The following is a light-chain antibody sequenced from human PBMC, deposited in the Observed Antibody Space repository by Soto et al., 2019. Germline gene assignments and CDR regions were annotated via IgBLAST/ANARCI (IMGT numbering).Light chain of an antibody. J-gene: IGKJ1*01. CDR3: QQYNSYPRT. Sequence: DIQMTQSPSTLSASVGDRVTITCRASQSISSWLAWYQQKPGKAPKLLIYKASSLESGVPSRFSGSGSGTEFPLTISRLQADDFATYYCQQYNSYPRTFGQGTKVEIK. CDR1: QSISSW. V-gene: IGKV1-5*03. CDR2: KAS.